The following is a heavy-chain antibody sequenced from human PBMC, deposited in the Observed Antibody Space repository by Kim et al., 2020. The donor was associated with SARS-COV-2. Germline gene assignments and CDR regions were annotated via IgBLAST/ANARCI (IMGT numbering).Heavy chain of an antibody. V-gene: IGHV3-21*01. CDR3: ASCGGDCGGFDY. Sequence: YYADSVKGRFTISRDNAKNSLYLQMNSLRAEDTAVYYCASCGGDCGGFDYWGQGTLVTVSS. J-gene: IGHJ4*02. D-gene: IGHD2-21*02.